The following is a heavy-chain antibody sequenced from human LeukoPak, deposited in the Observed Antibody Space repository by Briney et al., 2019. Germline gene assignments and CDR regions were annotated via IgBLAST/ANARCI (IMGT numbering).Heavy chain of an antibody. V-gene: IGHV4-31*03. CDR2: IYCSGST. D-gene: IGHD2-21*02. J-gene: IGHJ3*02. CDR3: ARERLISYCGGDCFTDAFDI. Sequence: SQTLSLTCTVSGGSISSGGYYWSWIRQHPGKGLEWIGYIYCSGSTYYSPSLKSRVTISVDTSKNQFSLKLSSVTAADTAVYYCARERLISYCGGDCFTDAFDIWGQGTMVTVSS. CDR1: GGSISSGGYY.